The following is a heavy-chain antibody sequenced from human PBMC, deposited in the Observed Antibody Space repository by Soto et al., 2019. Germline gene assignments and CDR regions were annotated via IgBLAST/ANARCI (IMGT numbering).Heavy chain of an antibody. D-gene: IGHD5-12*01. Sequence: QVHLVQSGVEVKTPGASVKLSCQASGYTFFTYDISWVRQAPGQGLEWMGWISTYSGYTKYAQNFQGRVTMTTDASATTASLELRSLRSDDTAVYYCARHHGPTTSENWFDPWGQGTLVTVSS. CDR2: ISTYSGYT. CDR1: GYTFFTYD. J-gene: IGHJ5*02. CDR3: ARHHGPTTSENWFDP. V-gene: IGHV1-18*01.